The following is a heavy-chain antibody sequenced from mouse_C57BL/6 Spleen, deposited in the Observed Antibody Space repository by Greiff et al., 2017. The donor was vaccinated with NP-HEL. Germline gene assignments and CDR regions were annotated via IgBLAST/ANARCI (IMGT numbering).Heavy chain of an antibody. CDR3: SFGSSYGYFDV. CDR2: ISYDGSN. V-gene: IGHV3-6*01. CDR1: GYSITSGYY. Sequence: EVKLQESGPGLVKPSQSLSLTCSVTGYSITSGYYWNWIRQFPGNKLEWMGYISYDGSNNYNPSLKNRISITRDTSKNQFFLKLNSVTTEDTATYYCSFGSSYGYFDVWGTGTTVTVSS. J-gene: IGHJ1*03. D-gene: IGHD1-1*01.